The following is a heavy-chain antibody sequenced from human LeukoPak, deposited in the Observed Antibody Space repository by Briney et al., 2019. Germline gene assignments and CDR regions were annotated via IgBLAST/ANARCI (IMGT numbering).Heavy chain of an antibody. D-gene: IGHD2-2*01. CDR3: AKDRDIVVVPAARAEYFQH. J-gene: IGHJ1*01. Sequence: GGSLRLSCLASGFTFRSYAMSWVRQAPGKGLEWVSGISGSGDIIYYADSVKGRFTVSRDNAKNTVYLQMNSLRAEDTAVYYCAKDRDIVVVPAARAEYFQHWGQGTLVTVSS. V-gene: IGHV3-23*01. CDR2: ISGSGDII. CDR1: GFTFRSYA.